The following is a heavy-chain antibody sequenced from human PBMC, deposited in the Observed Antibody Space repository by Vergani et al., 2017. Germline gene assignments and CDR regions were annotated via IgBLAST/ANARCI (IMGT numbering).Heavy chain of an antibody. D-gene: IGHD1-20*01. J-gene: IGHJ4*02. V-gene: IGHV3-43D*04. CDR3: AKSDNWNDVDS. CDR1: GFTFDDYA. Sequence: EVHLVESGGAVVQPGGSLRLSCAASGFTFDDYAMYWIRQSPGKGLEWVSLINWDGDTTYYAESVEGRFIISRDNAKESLYLQMNSLRVEDTALYYCAKSDNWNDVDSWGQGTLVTVSS. CDR2: INWDGDTT.